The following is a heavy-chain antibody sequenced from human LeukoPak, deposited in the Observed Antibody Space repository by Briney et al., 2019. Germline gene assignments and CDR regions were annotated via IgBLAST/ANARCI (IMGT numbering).Heavy chain of an antibody. V-gene: IGHV5-51*01. CDR3: ARLGVRVGATDPHFDY. CDR1: GYSFTSYW. J-gene: IGHJ4*02. D-gene: IGHD1-26*01. Sequence: GESLKISCKGSGYSFTSYWIGWVRQLPGKGLEWMGIIYPGDSDTRYSPSFQGQVTISADKSISTAYLQWSSLKASDTAMYYCARLGVRVGATDPHFDYWGQGTLVTVSS. CDR2: IYPGDSDT.